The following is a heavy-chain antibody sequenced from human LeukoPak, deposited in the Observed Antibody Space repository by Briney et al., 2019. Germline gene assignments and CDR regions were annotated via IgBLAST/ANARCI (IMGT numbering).Heavy chain of an antibody. J-gene: IGHJ6*03. Sequence: SQTLSLTCTVSGGSISSHYWSWIRQPPGKGLEWIGYIYYSGSTNYNPSLKSRVTISIDTSKNQFSLKLSSVTAADTAVYFCARVGGLEPCTYYYYQYMDVWGKGTTVTVSS. V-gene: IGHV4-59*11. D-gene: IGHD1-1*01. CDR2: IYYSGST. CDR1: GGSISSHY. CDR3: ARVGGLEPCTYYYYQYMDV.